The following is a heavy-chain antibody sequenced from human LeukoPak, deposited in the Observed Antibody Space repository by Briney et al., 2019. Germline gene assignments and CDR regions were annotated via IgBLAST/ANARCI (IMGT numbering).Heavy chain of an antibody. V-gene: IGHV3-30*18. J-gene: IGHJ6*02. D-gene: IGHD6-19*01. Sequence: GGSLRLSCAASGFTFRSYGMHWVRQAPGKGLEWVAVISYDGSNKYYADSVKGRFTISRDNSKNTLYLQINSLRAEDTAVYYCAKDPIAVAGNNYYRLDVWGHGTTVSVSS. CDR1: GFTFRSYG. CDR3: AKDPIAVAGNNYYRLDV. CDR2: ISYDGSNK.